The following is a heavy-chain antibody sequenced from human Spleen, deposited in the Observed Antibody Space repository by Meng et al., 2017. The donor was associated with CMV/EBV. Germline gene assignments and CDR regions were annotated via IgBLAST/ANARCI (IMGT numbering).Heavy chain of an antibody. V-gene: IGHV1-2*02. CDR3: ARVGYSSSRGMDV. J-gene: IGHJ6*01. Sequence: ASVKVSCKASGYTFTGYYMHWVRQASGQGLEWMGWINPNCGGTNYAQKFQGRVTMTRDTSISTAYMEPSRLRSDDTAVYYCARVGYSSSRGMDVWGQGTTVTVSS. CDR1: GYTFTGYY. CDR2: INPNCGGT. D-gene: IGHD6-6*01.